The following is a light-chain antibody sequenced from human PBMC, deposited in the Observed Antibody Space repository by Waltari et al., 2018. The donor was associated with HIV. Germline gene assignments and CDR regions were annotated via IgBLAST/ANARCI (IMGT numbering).Light chain of an antibody. Sequence: QSALTQPASVSGSPGQSTTLSCTGTSTDVGGYTYVSWYQHPPGKAPKDMIYEVSNRPSGVSNRFSGSKSGNTASLTISGLQAEDEADYYCSSYTSSTTWVFGGGTKLTVL. CDR3: SSYTSSTTWV. J-gene: IGLJ3*02. CDR2: EVS. CDR1: STDVGGYTY. V-gene: IGLV2-14*01.